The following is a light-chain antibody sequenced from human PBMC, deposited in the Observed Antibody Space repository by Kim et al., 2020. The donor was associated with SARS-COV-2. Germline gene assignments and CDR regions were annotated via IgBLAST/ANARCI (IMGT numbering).Light chain of an antibody. J-gene: IGLJ2*01. CDR1: NSDLGAYNS. V-gene: IGLV2-14*03. Sequence: QSITISCTGTNSDLGAYNSVSWYQQHPGKVPNLVIFDVTDRPSGISSRFSGSKSGNTASLTISGLQTEDEADYFCGSFSVTGSLVVFGGGTKVTVL. CDR3: GSFSVTGSLVV. CDR2: DVT.